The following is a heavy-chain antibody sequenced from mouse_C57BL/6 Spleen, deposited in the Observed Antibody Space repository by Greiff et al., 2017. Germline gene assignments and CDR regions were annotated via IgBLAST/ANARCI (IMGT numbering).Heavy chain of an antibody. D-gene: IGHD2-3*01. CDR3: AREGYSSIGDY. J-gene: IGHJ4*01. Sequence: QVQLKESGAELVRPGASVKLSCKASGYTFTDYYINWVKQRPGQGLEWIARIYPGSGNTYYNEKFKGKATLTAEKSSSTAYMQLSSLTSEDSAVYFCAREGYSSIGDYWGQGTSVTVSS. V-gene: IGHV1-76*01. CDR1: GYTFTDYY. CDR2: IYPGSGNT.